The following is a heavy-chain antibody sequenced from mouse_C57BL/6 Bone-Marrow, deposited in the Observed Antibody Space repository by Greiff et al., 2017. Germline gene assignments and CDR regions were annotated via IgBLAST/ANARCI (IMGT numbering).Heavy chain of an antibody. Sequence: QVQLQQSGPELVKPGASVKLSCKASGYTFTSYDINWVKQRPGQGLEWIGWIYPRDGSTKYNEKFKGKATLTVDTSSSTAYMELHSLTSEDSAVDFCARGEYYGYDEEGAFDYWGQGTTVTVSS. J-gene: IGHJ4*01. CDR3: ARGEYYGYDEEGAFDY. V-gene: IGHV1-85*01. CDR2: IYPRDGST. CDR1: GYTFTSYD. D-gene: IGHD2-2*01.